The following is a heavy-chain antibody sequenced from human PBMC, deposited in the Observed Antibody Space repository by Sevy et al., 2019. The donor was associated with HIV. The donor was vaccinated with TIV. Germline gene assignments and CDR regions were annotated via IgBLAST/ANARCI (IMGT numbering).Heavy chain of an antibody. D-gene: IGHD3-22*01. CDR3: ARKYDSSGYFDY. CDR1: RFTFSSYW. J-gene: IGHJ4*02. Sequence: GGSLRLSCAASRFTFSSYWMNWVRQAPGKGLEWVSGISGSGGSGTKTNYADSVKGRFTISRDDSKNSLYLQLNSLRAEDTAIYYCARKYDSSGYFDYWGQGTLVTVSS. V-gene: IGHV3-23*01. CDR2: ISGSGGSGTKT.